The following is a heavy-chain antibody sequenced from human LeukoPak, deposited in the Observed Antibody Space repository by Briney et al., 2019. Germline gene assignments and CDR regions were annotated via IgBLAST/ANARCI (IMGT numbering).Heavy chain of an antibody. CDR2: INQDGSKV. Sequence: QPGGALRLSSAASAFTSSGDWRRGVRQAPGKGVECGANINQDGSKVYYVDSVKGRFTIPSDKPKNPLYLQMNSLRAEDTAVYYCARPIYSSSWDAFNIWGQGTMVTVSS. CDR1: AFTSSGDW. J-gene: IGHJ3*02. D-gene: IGHD6-13*01. CDR3: ARPIYSSSWDAFNI. V-gene: IGHV3-7*01.